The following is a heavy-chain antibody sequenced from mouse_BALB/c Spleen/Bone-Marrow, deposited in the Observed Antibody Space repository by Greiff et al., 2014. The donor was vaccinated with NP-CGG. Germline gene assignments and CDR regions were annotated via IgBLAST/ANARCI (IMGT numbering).Heavy chain of an antibody. D-gene: IGHD2-3*01. Sequence: DVQLVESGGGLVQPGGSLKLSCAASGFYFSGFWMGWVRQAPGKGLEWIGDINPDSSTINYTPSLKDRFIISRDNAKNTLYLQMTKVRAEDSSLYYCVSLGYYGCFAVWGQGTLVTVSA. J-gene: IGHJ3*01. CDR2: INPDSSTI. CDR1: GFYFSGFW. V-gene: IGHV4-1*02. CDR3: VSLGYYGCFAV.